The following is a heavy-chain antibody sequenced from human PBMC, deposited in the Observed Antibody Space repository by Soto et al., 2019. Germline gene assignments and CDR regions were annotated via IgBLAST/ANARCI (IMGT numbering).Heavy chain of an antibody. CDR3: ARATGFYGYYFDF. CDR2: IDYSGST. V-gene: IGHV4-28*01. CDR1: GFSISSSNW. D-gene: IGHD3-9*01. Sequence: SETLSLTCAVSGFSISSSNWWGWIRQPPGKGLEWIGYIDYSGSTYYNPSLKSRVSISVDTSKNQFSLKLTSVTAADAAVYYCARATGFYGYYFDFWGPGTLVTVSS. J-gene: IGHJ4*02.